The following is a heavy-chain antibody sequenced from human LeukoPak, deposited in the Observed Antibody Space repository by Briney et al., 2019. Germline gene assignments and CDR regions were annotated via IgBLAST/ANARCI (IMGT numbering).Heavy chain of an antibody. CDR3: ARDPPLGYCSSSSCPHLDY. J-gene: IGHJ4*02. V-gene: IGHV3-21*01. CDR2: ISSSSSFI. Sequence: AGSLRLSCAASGFTFSRYSMNWVRQAPGKGLEWVSSISSSSSFIYYADSVKGRFTISRDNAKNSLYLQMNSLRAEDTAVYYCARDPPLGYCSSSSCPHLDYWGQGTLVTVSS. D-gene: IGHD2-2*01. CDR1: GFTFSRYS.